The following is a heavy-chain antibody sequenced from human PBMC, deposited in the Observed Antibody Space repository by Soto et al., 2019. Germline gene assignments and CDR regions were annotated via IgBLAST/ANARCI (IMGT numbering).Heavy chain of an antibody. Sequence: SQTLSLTGPITGDSVSSNIYGWSRVRQSPSRGLEWLGRTYYRSKWYYEYAVSVRGRITINPDTSKNQYSLQLNSVTPEDTAVYFCARGEQYSGRIFDYWGQGTLVTVSS. J-gene: IGHJ4*01. D-gene: IGHD1-26*01. V-gene: IGHV6-1*01. CDR3: ARGEQYSGRIFDY. CDR1: GDSVSSNIYG. CDR2: TYYRSKWYY.